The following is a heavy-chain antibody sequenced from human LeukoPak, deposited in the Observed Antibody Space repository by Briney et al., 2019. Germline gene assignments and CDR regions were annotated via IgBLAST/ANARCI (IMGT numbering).Heavy chain of an antibody. J-gene: IGHJ3*02. Sequence: SETLSLTCTVSGGSINSGSSFWSWSRQPPGKGLEWIAYVYYSGSTKYNPSLKSRVTISLDASKNQFSLNLNSVTAADTAIYYCARFLSGNAFDIWGQGTLVTVSS. V-gene: IGHV4-61*01. CDR3: ARFLSGNAFDI. CDR1: GGSINSGSSF. D-gene: IGHD6-25*01. CDR2: VYYSGST.